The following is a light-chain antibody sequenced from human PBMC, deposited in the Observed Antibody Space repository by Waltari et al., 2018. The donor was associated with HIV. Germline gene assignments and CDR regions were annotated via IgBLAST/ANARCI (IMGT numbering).Light chain of an antibody. CDR1: QGIRND. J-gene: IGKJ1*01. Sequence: DVQMTQSPSSLSASVGDRVTITCRASQGIRNDLGWYQQKPGKAPKRLMYAASQSGVPSRFSGSGSGTEFTLTINSLQPEDFATYYCLQYNSHPWTFGQGTKVEIK. V-gene: IGKV1-17*01. CDR3: LQYNSHPWT. CDR2: AAS.